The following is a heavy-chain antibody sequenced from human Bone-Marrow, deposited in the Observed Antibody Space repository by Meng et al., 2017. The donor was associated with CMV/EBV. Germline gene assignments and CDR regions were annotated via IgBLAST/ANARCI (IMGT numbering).Heavy chain of an antibody. CDR2: IYYSGIT. D-gene: IGHD2-2*01. V-gene: IGHV4-31*03. Sequence: TVSGDSISSGGYYWSWIRQLSGKGLEWIGYIYYSGITYNSPSLKSRLSLSVDTSKNQFSLRPNSVTAADTAVYYCARLPAATAYFDHWGQGTLVTVSS. J-gene: IGHJ4*02. CDR3: ARLPAATAYFDH. CDR1: GDSISSGGYY.